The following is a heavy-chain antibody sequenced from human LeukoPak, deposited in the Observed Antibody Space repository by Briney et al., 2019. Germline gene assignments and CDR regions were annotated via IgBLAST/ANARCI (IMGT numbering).Heavy chain of an antibody. CDR3: ARVTSSWYDAGLDY. D-gene: IGHD6-13*01. CDR2: IYYSGST. CDR1: GGSISSYY. V-gene: IGHV4-59*12. J-gene: IGHJ4*02. Sequence: PSETLSLTCTVSGGSISSYYWSWIRQPPGKGLEWIGCIYYSGSTNYNPSLKSRVTISVDKSKNQFSLKLSSVTATDTAVYYCARVTSSWYDAGLDYWGQGTLVTVSS.